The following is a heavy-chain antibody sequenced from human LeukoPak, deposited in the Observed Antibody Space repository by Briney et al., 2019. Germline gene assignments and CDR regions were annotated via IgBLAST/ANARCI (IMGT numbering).Heavy chain of an antibody. CDR2: VYSSGST. CDR1: GGAFSGYY. CDR3: ARGESREWLQSGVFDY. V-gene: IGHV4-4*07. D-gene: IGHD5-24*01. Sequence: SETLSLTCTVSGGAFSGYYGSWLRQPAGKGLEWLGRVYSSGSTKYNPSLESRGTMSVDTSKKQFFLKLNFVTAAETAVYYCARGESREWLQSGVFDYWGQGTLVTVSS. J-gene: IGHJ4*02.